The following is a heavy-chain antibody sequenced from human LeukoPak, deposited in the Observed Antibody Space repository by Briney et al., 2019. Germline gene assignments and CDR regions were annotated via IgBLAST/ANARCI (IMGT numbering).Heavy chain of an antibody. CDR3: ARDGLRSCTSSSCYPGEDAFDI. V-gene: IGHV7-4-1*02. CDR1: GYTFTPYS. CDR2: INTNTGNP. J-gene: IGHJ3*02. Sequence: ASVKVSCKASGYTFTPYSINWVRQAPGQGLEWMAWINTNTGNPTYAQGFTGRFVFSLDTSISTAYLHISGLKAEDTAVYYCARDGLRSCTSSSCYPGEDAFDIWGQGTMVTVSS. D-gene: IGHD2-2*01.